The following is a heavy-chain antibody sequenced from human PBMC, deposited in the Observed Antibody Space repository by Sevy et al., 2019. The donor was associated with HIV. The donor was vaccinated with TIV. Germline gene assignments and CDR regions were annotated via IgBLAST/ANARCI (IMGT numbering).Heavy chain of an antibody. Sequence: GGSLRLSCAASGFTFSKYPVSWVRQPPGKGLEWVSTLSFGCGEINYADSVKGRFTISRDNSKSSVYLQMNNLRPEDTAVYYCAREGCTKPHDYWGQGTLVTVSS. CDR2: LSFGCGEI. CDR3: AREGCTKPHDY. CDR1: GFTFSKYP. J-gene: IGHJ4*02. D-gene: IGHD2-8*01. V-gene: IGHV3-23*01.